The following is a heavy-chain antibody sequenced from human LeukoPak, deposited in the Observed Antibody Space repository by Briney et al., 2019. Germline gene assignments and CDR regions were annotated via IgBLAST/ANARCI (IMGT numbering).Heavy chain of an antibody. Sequence: GKSLRLSCATSGFTFSGYGMHWVRQAPGKGLEWVSYISSSSSTIYYADSVKGRFTISRDNAKNSLYLQMNSLRGEDTAVYYCARDSHYDFWSGYLYYYYYMDVWGKGTTVTVSS. J-gene: IGHJ6*03. CDR2: ISSSSSTI. V-gene: IGHV3-48*04. CDR3: ARDSHYDFWSGYLYYYYYMDV. D-gene: IGHD3-3*01. CDR1: GFTFSGYG.